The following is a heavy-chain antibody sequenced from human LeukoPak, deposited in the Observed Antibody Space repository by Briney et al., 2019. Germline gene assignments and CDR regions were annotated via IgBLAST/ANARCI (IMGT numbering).Heavy chain of an antibody. V-gene: IGHV4-30-4*01. CDR1: GGSISSGDYY. Sequence: SQTLYLTCTVSGGSISSGDYYWSWIRQPPGKGLEWIGYIYYSGSTYYNPSLKSRVTISVDTSKNQFSLKLSSVTAADTAVYYCARGADYYDSSGWIDYWGQGTLVTVSS. CDR3: ARGADYYDSSGWIDY. J-gene: IGHJ4*02. D-gene: IGHD3-22*01. CDR2: IYYSGST.